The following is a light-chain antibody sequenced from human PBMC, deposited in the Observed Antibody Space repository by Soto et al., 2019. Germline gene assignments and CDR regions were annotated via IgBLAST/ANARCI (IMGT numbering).Light chain of an antibody. V-gene: IGKV1-39*01. J-gene: IGKJ1*01. Sequence: DIQMTQSPSSLSASVGDRVTITCRASQTIRNFLHWYQQEPGKAPKLLIQGASSLRSGVPSRFSGSGSGTDFTLIISSLQPEDFATYYCQQSYGSPRTFGQGTKV. CDR2: GAS. CDR1: QTIRNF. CDR3: QQSYGSPRT.